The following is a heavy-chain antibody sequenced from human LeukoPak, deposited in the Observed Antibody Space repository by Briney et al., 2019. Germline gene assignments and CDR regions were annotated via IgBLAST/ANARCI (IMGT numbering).Heavy chain of an antibody. D-gene: IGHD3-22*01. Sequence: SVKVSCKASGGTFSSYAISWVRQAPGQGLEWMGGIIPIFGTANYARKFQGRVTITTDESTSTAYMELSSLRSEDTAVYYCARDERYYDSSGYYPYYWGQGTLVTVSS. CDR3: ARDERYYDSSGYYPYY. CDR1: GGTFSSYA. J-gene: IGHJ4*02. V-gene: IGHV1-69*05. CDR2: IIPIFGTA.